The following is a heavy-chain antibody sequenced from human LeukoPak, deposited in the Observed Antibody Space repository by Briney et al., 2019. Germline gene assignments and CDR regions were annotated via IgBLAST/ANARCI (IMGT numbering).Heavy chain of an antibody. V-gene: IGHV3-66*01. CDR1: GFTVSSKY. J-gene: IGHJ4*02. D-gene: IGHD6-6*01. Sequence: PGGSLRLSCAASGFTVSSKYMGWVGQAPGKGVEGGLVIYSGGSTYYADSVKRRFTISRDNSKNTLYLQMNSLRAEDTAVYYCARMLAARWDWGQGTLVPVSS. CDR3: ARMLAARWD. CDR2: IYSGGST.